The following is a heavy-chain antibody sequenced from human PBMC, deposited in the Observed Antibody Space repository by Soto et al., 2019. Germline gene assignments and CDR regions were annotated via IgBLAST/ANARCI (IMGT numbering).Heavy chain of an antibody. V-gene: IGHV1-18*04. Sequence: ASVKVSCKASGYTFTSYGISWVRQAPGQGLEWMGWISAYNGNTNYAQKLQGRVTMTTDRSTSTAYMELRSLRSDDTAVYYCARDRATIPYTAMFHFDYWGQGTLVTVSS. J-gene: IGHJ4*02. CDR3: ARDRATIPYTAMFHFDY. CDR1: GYTFTSYG. D-gene: IGHD5-18*01. CDR2: ISAYNGNT.